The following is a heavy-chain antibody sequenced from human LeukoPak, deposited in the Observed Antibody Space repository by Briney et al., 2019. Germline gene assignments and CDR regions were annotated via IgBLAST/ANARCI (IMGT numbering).Heavy chain of an antibody. CDR1: GFTFNSYW. V-gene: IGHV3-74*01. J-gene: IGHJ4*02. Sequence: GGSLRLSCAASGFTFNSYWMHWVRQAPGKGLVWISRIIIDESRTASANSVKGRFSISRDNDTSSLYLQMNSLRVEDTAVYYCATSRALDHWGQGTLVTVSS. CDR3: ATSRALDH. CDR2: IIIDESRT.